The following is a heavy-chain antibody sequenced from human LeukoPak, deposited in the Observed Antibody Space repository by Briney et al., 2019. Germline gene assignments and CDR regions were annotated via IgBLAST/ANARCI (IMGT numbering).Heavy chain of an antibody. CDR2: IKFDGSEK. V-gene: IGHV3-7*01. Sequence: GGSLRLSCSSSGFTFSSYGFHWVRQAPGKGLEWVASIKFDGSEKYYVDSVKGRFTISRDNAKNSLYLQMNSLRAEDTALYYCARDHTDPGLFFDSWGQGTLVTVSS. CDR3: ARDHTDPGLFFDS. J-gene: IGHJ4*02. CDR1: GFTFSSYG. D-gene: IGHD2-21*01.